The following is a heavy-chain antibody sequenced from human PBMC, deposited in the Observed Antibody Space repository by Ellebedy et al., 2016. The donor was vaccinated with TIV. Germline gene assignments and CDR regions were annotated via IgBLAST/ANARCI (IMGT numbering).Heavy chain of an antibody. CDR3: ARGGGSVLLHSFDI. J-gene: IGHJ3*02. Sequence: PGGSLRLSCAASGFAFSAYSMNWVRQAPGKGLEWVSYIGSRITTKYYGDSVRGRFTISRENAKNSLYLQMNSLRAEDTAVYYCARGGGSVLLHSFDIWGQGTMVTVSS. CDR1: GFAFSAYS. V-gene: IGHV3-48*04. CDR2: IGSRITTK. D-gene: IGHD1-26*01.